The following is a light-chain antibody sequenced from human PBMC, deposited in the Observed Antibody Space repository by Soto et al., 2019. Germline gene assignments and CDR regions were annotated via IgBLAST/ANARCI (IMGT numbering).Light chain of an antibody. CDR1: QSISSW. Sequence: DIQMTQSPSTLSASVGDRVTITCRASQSISSWLAWYQQKPGKAPNLLIYDASSLQSGVPSRFSGSGSGTESTLTISSLQPDDFATYYCQQYNSYSFTFGPGTKVDIK. CDR2: DAS. V-gene: IGKV1-5*01. J-gene: IGKJ3*01. CDR3: QQYNSYSFT.